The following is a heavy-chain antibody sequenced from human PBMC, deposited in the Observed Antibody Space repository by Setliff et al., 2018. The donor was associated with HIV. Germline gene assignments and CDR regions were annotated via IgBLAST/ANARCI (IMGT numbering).Heavy chain of an antibody. CDR3: ARMTAYYNFWRSTYYFDY. D-gene: IGHD3-3*01. J-gene: IGHJ4*02. CDR1: GYPFTSYS. CDR2: ISPYNDDT. Sequence: ASVKVSCKASGYPFTSYSICWVRQAPGQGLEWMGWISPYNDDTYYAEKFQGRVTMTTDTSTNTASMELTSLRSDDTAVYYCARMTAYYNFWRSTYYFDYWGQGTLVTVSS. V-gene: IGHV1-18*01.